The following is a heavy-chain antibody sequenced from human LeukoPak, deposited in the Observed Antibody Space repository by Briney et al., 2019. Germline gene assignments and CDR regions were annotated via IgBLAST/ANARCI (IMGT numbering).Heavy chain of an antibody. CDR1: GFTFSSYS. Sequence: GGSLRLSCAASGFTFSSYSMNWVRQAPGKGLEWVSSISSSSGYIYYADSVKGRFTISRDNAKNSLYLQMNSLRAEDTAVYYCARDSSSAGDAFDIWGQGTMVTVSS. CDR3: ARDSSSAGDAFDI. CDR2: ISSSSGYI. D-gene: IGHD2-2*01. J-gene: IGHJ3*02. V-gene: IGHV3-21*01.